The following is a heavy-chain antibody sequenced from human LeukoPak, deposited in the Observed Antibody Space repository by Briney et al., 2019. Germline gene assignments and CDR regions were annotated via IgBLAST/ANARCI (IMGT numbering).Heavy chain of an antibody. CDR1: GFTVSSND. CDR3: ARAMGLYYYYGMDV. CDR2: LYSGGNT. J-gene: IGHJ6*02. D-gene: IGHD3-10*01. Sequence: GGSLRLSCAASGFTVSSNDMSWVRQAPGKVLEWVSLLYSGGNTYYADSMKGRLTISRDNSKNTLFLQMNSLRAEDTAVYYCARAMGLYYYYGMDVWGQGTTVTVSS. V-gene: IGHV3-53*01.